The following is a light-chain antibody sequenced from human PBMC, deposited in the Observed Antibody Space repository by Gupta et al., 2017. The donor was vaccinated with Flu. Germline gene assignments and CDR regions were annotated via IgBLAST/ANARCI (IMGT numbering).Light chain of an antibody. V-gene: IGKV2-30*01. J-gene: IGKJ4*01. CDR2: LVS. CDR1: MVYSDRNDI. CDR3: LQCAHSPRA. Sequence: MVYSDRNDILDWFQQRPGQAPRRLIYLVSNRDSGVPDKFSGSGSGTDFTLTISRLESEDSAVYFCLQCAHSPRAFGRGTKVEIK.